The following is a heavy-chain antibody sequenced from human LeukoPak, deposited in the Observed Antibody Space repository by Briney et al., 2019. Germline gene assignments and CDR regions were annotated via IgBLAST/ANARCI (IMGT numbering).Heavy chain of an antibody. D-gene: IGHD5-24*01. J-gene: IGHJ3*02. CDR3: AREEPEDGYNLDAFDI. CDR2: IYTSGST. CDR1: GGSINSDNYY. V-gene: IGHV4-61*02. Sequence: SETLSLTCTVSGGSINSDNYYWRWIRQPPGKGLEWIGRIYTSGSTNYNPSLKSRVTISVDTSKNQFSLKLSSVTAADTAVYYCAREEPEDGYNLDAFDIWGQGTMVTVSS.